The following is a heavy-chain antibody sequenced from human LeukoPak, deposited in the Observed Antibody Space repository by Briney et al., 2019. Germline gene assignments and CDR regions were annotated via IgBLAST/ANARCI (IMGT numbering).Heavy chain of an antibody. CDR1: DFTFSNYW. CDR2: IDSDGSST. Sequence: GGSLRLSCAASDFTFSNYWMHWVRQAPGKGLVWVSRIDSDGSSTSYADFVKGRFTISRDNARNTFYLQMNSLRVEDTAVYYCARDNIRSLDYWGQGTLVTVSS. J-gene: IGHJ4*02. CDR3: ARDNIRSLDY. D-gene: IGHD1-14*01. V-gene: IGHV3-74*01.